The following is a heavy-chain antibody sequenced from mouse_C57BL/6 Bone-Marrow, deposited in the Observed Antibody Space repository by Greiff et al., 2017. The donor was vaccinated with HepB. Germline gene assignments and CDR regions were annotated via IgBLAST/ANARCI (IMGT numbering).Heavy chain of an antibody. Sequence: QVQLQQSGAELVRPGASVTLSCKASGYTFTDYEMHWVKQTPVHGLEWIGAIDPETGGTAYNQKFKGKAILTAEKSSSTAYMELRSLTSEDSAVYYCTREGDYYGSRLYWYFDVWGTGTTVTVSS. CDR1: GYTFTDYE. V-gene: IGHV1-15*01. CDR3: TREGDYYGSRLYWYFDV. CDR2: IDPETGGT. J-gene: IGHJ1*03. D-gene: IGHD1-1*01.